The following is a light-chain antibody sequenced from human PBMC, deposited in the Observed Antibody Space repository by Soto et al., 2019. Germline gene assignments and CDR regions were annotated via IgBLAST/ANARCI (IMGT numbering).Light chain of an antibody. V-gene: IGLV1-40*01. CDR1: SSNLGAGYD. CDR2: GYN. CDR3: QSYDRSLGAWV. Sequence: QAVVTQPPSVSGAPGQRVTISCTGSSSNLGAGYDVHWYQQLPRTAPQPLILGYNNRPSGVPDRFSGSKSGTSASLAITGLQAEDEAEYYCQSYDRSLGAWVFGGGTKLTVL. J-gene: IGLJ3*02.